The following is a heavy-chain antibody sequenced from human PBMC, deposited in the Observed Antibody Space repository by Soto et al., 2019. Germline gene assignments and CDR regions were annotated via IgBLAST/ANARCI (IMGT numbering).Heavy chain of an antibody. D-gene: IGHD3-16*01. CDR2: IYYSGST. CDR3: ARGFFGASKDY. CDR1: GGSISTYY. Sequence: QVQLQESGPGLVKPSETLSLTCTVSGGSISTYYWSWIRQPPGKGLEWIGSIYYSGSTNYNPSLPSRVTITVDTSKNQFSLKLSSVTAADTAVYYCARGFFGASKDYWGQGTLVTVSS. J-gene: IGHJ4*02. V-gene: IGHV4-59*01.